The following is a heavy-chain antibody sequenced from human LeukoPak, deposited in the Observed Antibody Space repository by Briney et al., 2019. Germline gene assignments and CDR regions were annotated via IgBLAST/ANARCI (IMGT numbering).Heavy chain of an antibody. V-gene: IGHV3-23*01. Sequence: QPGGSLRLSCAASGFTFSGYAMSWVRQAPGRGLEWVSTISGSGDITYYADSVKGRLTTSRDNSKNTLYLQMNSLRAEDTAVYYCAKDRRSGGSCSDYWGQGTLVTVSS. D-gene: IGHD2-15*01. J-gene: IGHJ4*02. CDR2: ISGSGDIT. CDR3: AKDRRSGGSCSDY. CDR1: GFTFSGYA.